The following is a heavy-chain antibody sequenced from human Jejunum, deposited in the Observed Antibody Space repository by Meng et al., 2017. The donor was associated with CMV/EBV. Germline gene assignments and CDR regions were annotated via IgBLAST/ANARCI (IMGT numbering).Heavy chain of an antibody. CDR1: GFTFGSYS. CDR2: ISGNSVTI. Sequence: GRVWCLFGAASGFTFGSYSMSWVRQAGGKGPEWXSDISGNSVTIYYADSVKGRFSISRDNSENTLFLQMNSLRAEDTAIYFCAKHLARGFDYWGQGTLVTVSS. J-gene: IGHJ4*02. CDR3: AKHLARGFDY. D-gene: IGHD3-3*02. V-gene: IGHV3-23*01.